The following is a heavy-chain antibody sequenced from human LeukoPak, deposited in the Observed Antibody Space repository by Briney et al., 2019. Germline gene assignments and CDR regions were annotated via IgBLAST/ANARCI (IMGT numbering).Heavy chain of an antibody. V-gene: IGHV4-4*07. J-gene: IGHJ6*03. CDR3: ARGGSSSSVGGYYYYMDV. CDR2: IYTSGST. D-gene: IGHD6-6*01. Sequence: SETLSLTCTVSGGSISSYYWSWIRQPAGKGLEWIGRIYTSGSTNYNPSLKSRVTMSVDTSKNQFSLKLSSVTAADTAVYYCARGGSSSSVGGYYYYMDVWGKGTTVTVSS. CDR1: GGSISSYY.